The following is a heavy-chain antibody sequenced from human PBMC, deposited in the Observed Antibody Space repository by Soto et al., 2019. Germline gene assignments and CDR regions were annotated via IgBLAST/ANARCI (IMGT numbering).Heavy chain of an antibody. CDR3: ARDFYPVAYFFDY. CDR1: GYTFTNHG. Sequence: QVQLVQSGAELKKPGASLKVSCKASGYTFTNHGISWVRQAPGQGLEWVGWVSGYNDKTKSAQKFHGRVTMTTDTSTNTAYMALRSMRSDDTAVYFCARDFYPVAYFFDYWGQGTLVTVYS. J-gene: IGHJ4*02. D-gene: IGHD2-21*01. CDR2: VSGYNDKT. V-gene: IGHV1-18*04.